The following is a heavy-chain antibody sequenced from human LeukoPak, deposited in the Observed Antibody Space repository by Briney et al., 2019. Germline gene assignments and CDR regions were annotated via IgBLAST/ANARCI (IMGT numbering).Heavy chain of an antibody. CDR2: IYYSGST. D-gene: IGHD6-19*01. J-gene: IGHJ4*02. CDR1: GGSISSSNYY. V-gene: IGHV4-39*07. Sequence: PSETLSLTCTVSGGSISSSNYYWGWIRQPPGKGLEWIGSIYYSGSTSYNPSLKSRVTISVDTSKNQFSLKLSSVPAADTAVYYCARNFSSGWFDYWGQGTLVTVSS. CDR3: ARNFSSGWFDY.